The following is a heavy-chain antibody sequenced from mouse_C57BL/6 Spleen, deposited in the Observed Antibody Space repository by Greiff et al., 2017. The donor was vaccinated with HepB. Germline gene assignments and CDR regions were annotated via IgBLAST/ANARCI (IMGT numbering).Heavy chain of an antibody. D-gene: IGHD2-4*01. CDR1: GYTFTSYW. V-gene: IGHV1-64*01. J-gene: IGHJ1*03. CDR3: ARGDYDGWYFDV. Sequence: VQLQQPGAELVKPGASVKLSCKASGYTFTSYWMHWVKQRPGQGLEWIGMIHPNSGSTNYNEKFKSKATLTVDKSSSTAYMRLSSLTSEDSAVYYCARGDYDGWYFDVWGTGTTVTVSS. CDR2: IHPNSGST.